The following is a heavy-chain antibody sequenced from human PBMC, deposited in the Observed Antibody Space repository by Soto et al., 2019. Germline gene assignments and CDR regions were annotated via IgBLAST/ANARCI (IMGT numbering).Heavy chain of an antibody. Sequence: QITVKESGLPLVKPTETLTLTCTFSGFSLSTYGMGVGWIRQPPGKALEWLALIYWDDDKRYSPSLRSRLTITNDTSPTQVDLTITNLHPVDTATYYSALLTRRVYAFVRLCEKFDSWGQGTLVTLSS. CDR3: ALLTRRVYAFVRLCEKFDS. D-gene: IGHD5-12*01. J-gene: IGHJ4*02. CDR1: GFSLSTYGMG. V-gene: IGHV2-5*02. CDR2: IYWDDDK.